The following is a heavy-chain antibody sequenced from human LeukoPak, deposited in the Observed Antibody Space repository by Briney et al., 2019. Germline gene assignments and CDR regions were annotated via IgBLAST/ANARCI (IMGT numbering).Heavy chain of an antibody. D-gene: IGHD3-3*01. CDR1: GGSISSYY. CDR3: ARGEWSPVHYYYGMDV. V-gene: IGHV4-4*07. J-gene: IGHJ6*02. CDR2: IYTTGIT. Sequence: SETLSLTCTVSGGSISSYYWSWIRQPAGKGLEWIGRIYTTGITNYNPSLKSRVTMSVDTSKNQFSLKLTSVTAADTAVYYCARGEWSPVHYYYGMDVWGQGTTVTVSS.